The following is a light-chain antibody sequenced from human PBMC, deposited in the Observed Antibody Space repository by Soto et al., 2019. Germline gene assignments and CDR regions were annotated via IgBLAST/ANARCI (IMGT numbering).Light chain of an antibody. V-gene: IGLV1-51*01. Sequence: QSVLTQPPSVSAAPGQKVTISCSGSSSNIGNNYVSWYQQLPGTAPKLLIYGNNERPSGIPDRFSGSKSGTSATLGITGLQTGDEADYYCGTWDSSLSAGVFGGGTKVTVL. J-gene: IGLJ2*01. CDR2: GNN. CDR3: GTWDSSLSAGV. CDR1: SSNIGNNY.